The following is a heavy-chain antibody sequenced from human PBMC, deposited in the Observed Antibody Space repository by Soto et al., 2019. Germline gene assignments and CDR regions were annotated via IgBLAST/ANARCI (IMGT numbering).Heavy chain of an antibody. V-gene: IGHV1-18*01. Sequence: QVQLVQSGAEVKKPGASVKVSCKASGYTFTSYGISWVRQAPGQGLEWMGWISAYNGNTNYAQKLQGRVTMTTDTSPSKAYMELGSPRSDDTAVYYCARDARRIAATPPPVDYWGQGTLVTVSS. D-gene: IGHD6-6*01. CDR1: GYTFTSYG. J-gene: IGHJ4*02. CDR2: ISAYNGNT. CDR3: ARDARRIAATPPPVDY.